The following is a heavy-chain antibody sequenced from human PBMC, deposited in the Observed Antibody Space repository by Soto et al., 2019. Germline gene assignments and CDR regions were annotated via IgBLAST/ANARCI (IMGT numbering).Heavy chain of an antibody. CDR2: ISGSGGST. CDR3: AKLGSIAVAGSPFDY. Sequence: VGSLRLSCAASGFTFSSYAMSWVRQAPGKGLEWVSAISGSGGSTYYADSVKGRFTISRDNSKNTLYLQMNSLRAEDTAVYYCAKLGSIAVAGSPFDYWGQGTLVTVSS. V-gene: IGHV3-23*01. J-gene: IGHJ4*02. CDR1: GFTFSSYA. D-gene: IGHD6-19*01.